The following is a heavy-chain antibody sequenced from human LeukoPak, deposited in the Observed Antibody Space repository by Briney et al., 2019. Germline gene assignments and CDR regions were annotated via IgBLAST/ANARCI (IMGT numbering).Heavy chain of an antibody. CDR3: ARLLKRNENTA. V-gene: IGHV4-39*01. CDR2: IFYSGSP. Sequence: SETLSLTCTVSGGSIISSNYFWAWIRQPPGKGLEWIGSIFYSGSPYYTPSLQSRVTMSVDTSKNQFSLKLTSVSAADTAVYYCARLLKRNENTAWGQGTLVTVAS. D-gene: IGHD2/OR15-2a*01. J-gene: IGHJ5*02. CDR1: GGSIISSNYF.